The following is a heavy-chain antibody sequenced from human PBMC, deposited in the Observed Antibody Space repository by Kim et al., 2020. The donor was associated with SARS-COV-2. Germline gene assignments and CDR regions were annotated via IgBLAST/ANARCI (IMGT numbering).Heavy chain of an antibody. Sequence: NSANIGYPDSVKGRFTISGDKAKSSLYLQMNSLRTEDTAFYYCAKDSGPWGQGTLVTVSS. CDR3: AKDSGP. J-gene: IGHJ5*02. V-gene: IGHV3-9*01. CDR2: NSANI.